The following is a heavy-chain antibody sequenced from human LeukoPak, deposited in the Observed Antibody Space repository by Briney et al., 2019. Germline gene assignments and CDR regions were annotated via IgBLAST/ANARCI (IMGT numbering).Heavy chain of an antibody. CDR1: GYSISSGYY. Sequence: SETLSLTCTVSGYSISSGYYWGWIRQPPGKGLEWIGSIYHSGSTYYNPSLKSRVTISVDTSKNQFSLKLSSVTAADTAVYYCARAYDSSGYAIYYWGQGTLVTVSS. J-gene: IGHJ4*02. CDR3: ARAYDSSGYAIYY. D-gene: IGHD3-22*01. V-gene: IGHV4-38-2*02. CDR2: IYHSGST.